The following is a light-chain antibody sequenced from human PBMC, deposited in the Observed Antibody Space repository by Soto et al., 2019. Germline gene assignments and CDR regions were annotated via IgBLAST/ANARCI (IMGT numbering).Light chain of an antibody. Sequence: DIQMTQSPSSLSASVGDRVTITCQASQDISNYLNWYQQKTGQAPKLLIYDASNLETGVPSRVMGSGSGADFTFSIISLQPQDIASYYFQQYDNFPSITFGQGTRLEIK. CDR2: DAS. CDR3: QQYDNFPSIT. J-gene: IGKJ5*01. CDR1: QDISNY. V-gene: IGKV1-33*01.